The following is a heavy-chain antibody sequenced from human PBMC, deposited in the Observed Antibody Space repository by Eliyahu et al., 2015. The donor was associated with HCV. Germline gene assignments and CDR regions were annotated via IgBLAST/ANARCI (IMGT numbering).Heavy chain of an antibody. D-gene: IGHD4-11*01. CDR3: ARDAPDYSGLYYFDF. Sequence: DVQLVESGGGLVQSGGSLRLSCAASGFTFSTSTMNWVRQAPGKGLEWLSYITSSSRTKYYADSVKGRFTISRDNAKNSLYLQMNSLRAEDTAIYFCARDAPDYSGLYYFDFRGQGTLVTVSS. CDR1: GFTFSTST. J-gene: IGHJ4*02. V-gene: IGHV3-48*01. CDR2: ITSSSRTK.